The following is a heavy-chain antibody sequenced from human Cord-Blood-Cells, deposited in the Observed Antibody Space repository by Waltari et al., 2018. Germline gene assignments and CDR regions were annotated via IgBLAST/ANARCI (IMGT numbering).Heavy chain of an antibody. J-gene: IGHJ4*02. CDR3: AKVPNEGGLRCDY. V-gene: IGHV3-23*01. CDR2: ISGSGGST. D-gene: IGHD5-12*01. CDR1: GFTFSSYA. Sequence: AASGFTFSSYAMSWVRQATGTGLEWVSAISGSGGSTYYAASVKGRFTISRDNSKNTLYLQMNSLRAEDTAVYYCAKVPNEGGLRCDYWGQGTLVTVSS.